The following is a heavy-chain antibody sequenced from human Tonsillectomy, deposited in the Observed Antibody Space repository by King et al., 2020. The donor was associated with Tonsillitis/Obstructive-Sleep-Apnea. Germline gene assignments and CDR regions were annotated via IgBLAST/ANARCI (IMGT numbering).Heavy chain of an antibody. J-gene: IGHJ4*02. CDR1: GFPFSSYS. Sequence: VQLVESGGGLVQPGGSPRLTCAASGFPFSSYSMNWVRQGPGKGLEWGSYISSSSRTIYYADSVEVRFNVSRDNDKNSLYLQMNSLGDEDTAVYYCARDKWELALDYWGQGTLVTVSS. CDR3: ARDKWELALDY. V-gene: IGHV3-48*02. CDR2: ISSSSRTI. D-gene: IGHD1-26*01.